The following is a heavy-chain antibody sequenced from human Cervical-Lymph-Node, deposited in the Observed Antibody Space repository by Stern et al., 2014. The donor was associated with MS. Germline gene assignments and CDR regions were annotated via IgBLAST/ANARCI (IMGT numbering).Heavy chain of an antibody. Sequence: EVQLVESGPEVKRPGESLKISCQASGYTFTSYWIGWVRQMPGKGLEWIAIIFPGGSDIRATPSSQARSTISADKSTSPAYLQWNNLKPSDTAIYYCARQRYFDYWGQGTLVTVSS. J-gene: IGHJ4*02. CDR3: ARQRYFDY. CDR2: IFPGGSDI. CDR1: GYTFTSYW. V-gene: IGHV5-51*01.